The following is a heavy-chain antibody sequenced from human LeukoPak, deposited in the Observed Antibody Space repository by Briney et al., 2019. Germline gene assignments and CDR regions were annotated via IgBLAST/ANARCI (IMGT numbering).Heavy chain of an antibody. CDR2: INPRGEST. J-gene: IGHJ3*02. V-gene: IGHV1-46*01. D-gene: IGHD3-9*01. CDR3: VKAGFERGAFEI. CDR1: GYTHYY. Sequence: ASVKVSCKVSGYTHYYMHWVRQAPGQGLECMGIINPRGESTRFAQKFQGRFTMTRDTSTRTVYMELSSLTSEDTADYYCVKAGFERGAFEIWGQGTVVIVSS.